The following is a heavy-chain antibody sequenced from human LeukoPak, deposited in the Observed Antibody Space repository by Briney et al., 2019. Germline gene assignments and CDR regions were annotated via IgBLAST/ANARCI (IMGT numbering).Heavy chain of an antibody. Sequence: PGGSLRLSCAASGFTFSSYSMNWVRQAPGKGLEWVSSISSSSSYIYYADSVKGRFTISRDNAKNSLYLQMNSLIAEDTAVYYCARSCIAARPYYYYMDVWGKGTTVTVSS. J-gene: IGHJ6*03. D-gene: IGHD6-6*01. CDR1: GFTFSSYS. V-gene: IGHV3-21*01. CDR2: ISSSSSYI. CDR3: ARSCIAARPYYYYMDV.